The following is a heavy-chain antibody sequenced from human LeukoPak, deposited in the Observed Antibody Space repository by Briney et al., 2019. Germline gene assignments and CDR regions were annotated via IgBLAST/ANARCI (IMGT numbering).Heavy chain of an antibody. D-gene: IGHD4-17*01. Sequence: PSETLSLTCTVSGGSISSYYWSWIRQPPGKGLESIGYIYYSNTNYNPSLKSRVTISVDTSKNQFSLKLSSVTAADTAVYYCARLKYGDYGLYYLDYWGQGTLVTVSS. V-gene: IGHV4-59*08. CDR1: GGSISSYY. CDR2: IYYSNT. CDR3: ARLKYGDYGLYYLDY. J-gene: IGHJ4*02.